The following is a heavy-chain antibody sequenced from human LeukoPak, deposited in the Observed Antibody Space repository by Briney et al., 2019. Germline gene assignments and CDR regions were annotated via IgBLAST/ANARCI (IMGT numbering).Heavy chain of an antibody. V-gene: IGHV3-66*01. CDR3: ARAPAGTAPMDV. CDR1: GFTASTYF. CDR2: IYAGGKT. J-gene: IGHJ6*02. D-gene: IGHD1-1*01. Sequence: GGSLRLSCAASGFTASTYFMNWVRQAPGKGLEWVSVIYAGGKTYYADSVKGRTTISRDNSNTTLYLQMNSLRVEDTAVYYCARAPAGTAPMDVWGQGTTVTVSS.